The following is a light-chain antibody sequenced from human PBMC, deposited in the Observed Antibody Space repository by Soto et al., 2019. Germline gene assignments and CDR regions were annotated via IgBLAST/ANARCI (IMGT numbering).Light chain of an antibody. CDR2: GAS. V-gene: IGKV3-20*01. CDR3: QQYGSSPSWT. Sequence: EIVLTQSPGTLSLSPGERATLSCRASQSVSSSYLAWYQQKPGQAPRLLIYGASSRATVIPDRFSGSGSGTDFTLTISRLEPEDFAVYYCQQYGSSPSWTLGQGTKVDI. J-gene: IGKJ1*01. CDR1: QSVSSSY.